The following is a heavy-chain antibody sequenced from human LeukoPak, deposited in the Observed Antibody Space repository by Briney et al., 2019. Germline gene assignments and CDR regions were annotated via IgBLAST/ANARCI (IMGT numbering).Heavy chain of an antibody. CDR1: GYSFTNYW. CDR2: FYRGDSDT. Sequence: GESLKISCKASGYSFTNYWIAWVRQMPGTGLEWMGIFYRGDSDTRYNPSFQGQVTISADKSISTAYLQWSSLKASDTAMYYCAREAPGTCYFDYWGQGTLVTVSS. V-gene: IGHV5-51*01. D-gene: IGHD3-10*01. J-gene: IGHJ4*02. CDR3: AREAPGTCYFDY.